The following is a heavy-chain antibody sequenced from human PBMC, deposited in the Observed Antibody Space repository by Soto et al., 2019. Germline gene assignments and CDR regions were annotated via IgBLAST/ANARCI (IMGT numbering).Heavy chain of an antibody. Sequence: QVVLQESGPGLVKPSETLLLTCTVSGGSINNSNWWTWVRQSAGKGLEWIGEIYHSGSTNYNPSLTSRLTISIDTSKSQFTLKLSSVTAADTAVYFFARSKYDAAGRYLVYWGQGILVTVSS. CDR1: GGSINNSNW. V-gene: IGHV4-4*02. CDR2: IYHSGST. CDR3: ARSKYDAAGRYLVY. D-gene: IGHD3-10*01. J-gene: IGHJ4*02.